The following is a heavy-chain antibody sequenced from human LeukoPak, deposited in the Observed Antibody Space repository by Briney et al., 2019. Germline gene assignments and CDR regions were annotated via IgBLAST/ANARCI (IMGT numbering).Heavy chain of an antibody. CDR1: GGSISSYY. Sequence: PSETLSLTCTVSGGSISSYYWSWIRQPPGKGLEWIGYIYYSGSTNYNPSLKSRVTISVDTSKNQFSLKLSSVTAADTAVYYCARRDCSGGSCPFDSWGQGTLVTVSS. V-gene: IGHV4-59*01. J-gene: IGHJ4*02. CDR3: ARRDCSGGSCPFDS. CDR2: IYYSGST. D-gene: IGHD2-15*01.